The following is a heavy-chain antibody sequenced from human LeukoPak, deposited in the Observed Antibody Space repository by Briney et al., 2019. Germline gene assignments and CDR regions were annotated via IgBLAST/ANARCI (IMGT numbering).Heavy chain of an antibody. V-gene: IGHV1-69*13. J-gene: IGHJ5*02. D-gene: IGHD2-2*02. CDR1: GGTFSSYA. CDR3: ARGGYCSSTSCYKDWFDP. CDR2: IIPIFGTA. Sequence: SVKVSCKASGGTFSSYAISWVRQAPGQGLEWMGGIIPIFGTANYAQKFQGRVTITADESTSTAYMELSSLRSEDTAVYYCARGGYCSSTSCYKDWFDPWGQGTPVTVSS.